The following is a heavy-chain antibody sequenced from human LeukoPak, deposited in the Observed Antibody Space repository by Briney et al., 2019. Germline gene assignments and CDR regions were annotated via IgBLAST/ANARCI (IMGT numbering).Heavy chain of an antibody. D-gene: IGHD1-26*01. V-gene: IGHV4-59*01. CDR2: INYSEST. CDR1: GASISSYY. CDR3: ARERYLGATVYYFDY. J-gene: IGHJ4*02. Sequence: PSETLSLACTVSGASISSYYWSWIRQPPGKGLEWIGYINYSESTNYNPSLKSRVTISLDMSKKQFSLKLNSVTAADTAVYYCARERYLGATVYYFDYWGQGTLVTVSS.